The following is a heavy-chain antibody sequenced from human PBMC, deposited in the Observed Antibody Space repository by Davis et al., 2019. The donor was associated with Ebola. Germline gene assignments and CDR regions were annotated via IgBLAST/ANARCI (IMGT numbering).Heavy chain of an antibody. CDR2: ISYDGSNK. Sequence: GESLKISCAVSGFSFSVYFMDWVRLTPGKGLEWVAVISYDGSNKYYADSVKGRFTISRDNSKNTLYLQMNSLRAEDTAVYYCAKDDYHSGSPFDYWGQGTLVTVSS. CDR1: GFSFSVYF. J-gene: IGHJ4*02. V-gene: IGHV3-30*18. D-gene: IGHD1-26*01. CDR3: AKDDYHSGSPFDY.